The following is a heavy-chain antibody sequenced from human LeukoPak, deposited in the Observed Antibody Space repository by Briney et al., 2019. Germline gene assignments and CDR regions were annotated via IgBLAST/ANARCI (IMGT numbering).Heavy chain of an antibody. CDR1: GFTFSSYG. CDR2: ISYDGSNK. J-gene: IGHJ6*02. V-gene: IGHV3-30*18. CDR3: AKDFYYGSGSYYNRGYYYYYGMDV. D-gene: IGHD3-10*01. Sequence: PGGSLRLSCAASGFTFSSYGMPWVRQAPGKGLEWVAVISYDGSNKYYADSVKGRFTISRDNSKNTLYLQMNSLRAEDTAVYYCAKDFYYGSGSYYNRGYYYYYGMDVWGQGTTVTVSS.